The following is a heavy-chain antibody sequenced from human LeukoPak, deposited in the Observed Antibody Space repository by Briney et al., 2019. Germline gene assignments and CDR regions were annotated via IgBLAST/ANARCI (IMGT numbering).Heavy chain of an antibody. Sequence: GESLKISCTSSGYNFASSWIGWVRQVSGRGLEWMGIIYPGDSDTRYRPSFQGQVTISADKSLSTAYLQWSSLKASDTAMYYCARHSGVGALISIDYWGQGTLVTVSS. J-gene: IGHJ4*02. CDR3: ARHSGVGALISIDY. V-gene: IGHV5-51*01. CDR1: GYNFASSW. D-gene: IGHD1-26*01. CDR2: IYPGDSDT.